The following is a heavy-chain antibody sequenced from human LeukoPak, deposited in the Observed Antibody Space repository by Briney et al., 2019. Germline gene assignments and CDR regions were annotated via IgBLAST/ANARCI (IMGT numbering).Heavy chain of an antibody. V-gene: IGHV3-48*01. Sequence: VGSLRLSCAASGFTFSSYSMNWVRQAPGKGLEWVSYISTSSSTVYYADTVKGRFTISRDNANNTLYLEMNRLRAEDTAVYYCAKAGAEFYNWFDPWGQGTLVTVSS. D-gene: IGHD4/OR15-4a*01. J-gene: IGHJ5*02. CDR2: ISTSSSTV. CDR1: GFTFSSYS. CDR3: AKAGAEFYNWFDP.